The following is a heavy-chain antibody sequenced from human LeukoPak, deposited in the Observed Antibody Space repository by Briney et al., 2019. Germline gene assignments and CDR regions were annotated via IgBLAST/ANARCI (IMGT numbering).Heavy chain of an antibody. CDR3: ARGMVGYCSGGSCYYYYGMDV. Sequence: GASVKVSCKASGYTFTSYDINWVRQATGQGLEWMGWMNPNSGNTGYAQKFQGRVTMTRNTSISTAYMELSSLRSEDTAVYYCARGMVGYCSGGSCYYYYGMDVWGQGTTVTVSS. V-gene: IGHV1-8*01. CDR1: GYTFTSYD. J-gene: IGHJ6*02. CDR2: MNPNSGNT. D-gene: IGHD2-15*01.